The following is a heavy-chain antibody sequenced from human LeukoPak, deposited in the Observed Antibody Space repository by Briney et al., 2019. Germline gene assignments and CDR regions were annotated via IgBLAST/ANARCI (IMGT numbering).Heavy chain of an antibody. CDR2: IISDGSSR. CDR3: ARGSGSYQGD. Sequence: GGSLRLSCAASGFTFSSYWMHWVRQARGKGLVWVSRIISDGSSRSYADSVKGRFTISRDSAENTLYLQMDSLRAEDTAVYYCARGSGSYQGDWGQGTLVTVSS. CDR1: GFTFSSYW. D-gene: IGHD3-10*01. J-gene: IGHJ4*02. V-gene: IGHV3-74*01.